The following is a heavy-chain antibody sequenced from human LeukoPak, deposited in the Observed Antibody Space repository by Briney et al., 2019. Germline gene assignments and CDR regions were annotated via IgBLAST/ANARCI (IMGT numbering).Heavy chain of an antibody. V-gene: IGHV4-39*07. J-gene: IGHJ4*02. CDR3: ARADYYDSSGPFDY. CDR1: GGSISSSSYY. D-gene: IGHD3-22*01. CDR2: IYYSGST. Sequence: SETLSLTCTVSGGSISSSSYYWGWIRQPPGKGLEWIGSIYYSGSTYYNPSLKSRVTISVDTSKNQFSLKLSSATAADTAVYYCARADYYDSSGPFDYWGQGTLVTVSS.